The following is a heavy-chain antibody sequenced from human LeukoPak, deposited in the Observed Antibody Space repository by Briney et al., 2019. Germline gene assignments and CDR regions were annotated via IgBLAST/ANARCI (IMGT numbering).Heavy chain of an antibody. CDR3: ARSPHILTGENFDF. D-gene: IGHD3-9*01. CDR2: INPNSGGT. J-gene: IGHJ4*02. V-gene: IGHV1-2*02. CDR1: GYTFTGYY. Sequence: ASVMVSCKASGYTFTGYYMHWVRQAPGQGLEWMGWINPNSGGTNYAQKFQGRVTMTRDTSISTAYMELSRLRSDDTAVYYCARSPHILTGENFDFWGQGTLLTVSS.